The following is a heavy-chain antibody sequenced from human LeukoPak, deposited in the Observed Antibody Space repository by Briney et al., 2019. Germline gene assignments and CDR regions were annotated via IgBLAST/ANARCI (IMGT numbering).Heavy chain of an antibody. CDR2: IYYSGST. CDR3: AREPRINGYCSGGSCYSDAFDI. D-gene: IGHD2-15*01. J-gene: IGHJ3*02. Sequence: PSETLSLTCTVSGGSISSYYWSWLRQPPGKGLEWIGYIYYSGSTNYNPSLKSRVTISVDTSKNQFSLKLSSVTAADTAVYYCAREPRINGYCSGGSCYSDAFDIWGQGTMVTVSS. CDR1: GGSISSYY. V-gene: IGHV4-59*01.